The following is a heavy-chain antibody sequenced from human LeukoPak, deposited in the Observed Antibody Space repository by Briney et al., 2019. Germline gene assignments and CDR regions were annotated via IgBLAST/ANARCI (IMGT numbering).Heavy chain of an antibody. CDR1: GFTFSSYS. CDR3: ARGGEYSSPSGDY. Sequence: GGSLRLSCAASGFTFSSYSMNWVRQAPGKGLEWVSSISSSSSYIYYADSVKGRFTISRDNAKNSLYLQMNSLRAEDTAVYYCARGGEYSSPSGDYWGQGTLVTVSS. D-gene: IGHD6-6*01. J-gene: IGHJ4*02. V-gene: IGHV3-21*01. CDR2: ISSSSSYI.